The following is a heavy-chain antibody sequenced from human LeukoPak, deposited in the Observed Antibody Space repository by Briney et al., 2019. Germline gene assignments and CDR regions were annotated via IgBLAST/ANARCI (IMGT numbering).Heavy chain of an antibody. Sequence: PGGSLRLSCVASGFTFSSYVMHWVRQAPGKGLEWVALISFDGSNTYYKDSVKGRFTISRDNSKNTLYLQMNSLRAEDTAVYYCAKWGDCGGDCYSGYFDYWGQGTLVTVSS. CDR2: ISFDGSNT. CDR3: AKWGDCGGDCYSGYFDY. CDR1: GFTFSSYV. J-gene: IGHJ4*02. V-gene: IGHV3-30*04. D-gene: IGHD2-21*02.